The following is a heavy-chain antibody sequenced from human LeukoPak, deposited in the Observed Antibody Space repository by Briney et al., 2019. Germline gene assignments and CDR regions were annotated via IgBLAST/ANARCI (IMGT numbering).Heavy chain of an antibody. J-gene: IGHJ4*02. CDR1: GFTFDDYA. D-gene: IGHD2/OR15-2a*01. V-gene: IGHV3-9*03. CDR3: AKGRRYSMSTDFDY. Sequence: PGRSLRLSCAASGFTFDDYAMHWVRQAPGKGLEWVSGISWNSGTIGYADSVKGRFTISRENAKNSLYLQMNSLRAEDMALYYCAKGRRYSMSTDFDYWGQGTLVTISS. CDR2: ISWNSGTI.